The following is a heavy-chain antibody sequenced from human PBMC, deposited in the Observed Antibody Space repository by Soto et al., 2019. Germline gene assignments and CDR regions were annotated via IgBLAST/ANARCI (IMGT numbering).Heavy chain of an antibody. CDR1: GGSISSSNW. J-gene: IGHJ5*02. Sequence: QVQLQESGPGLVKPSGTLSLTCAVSGGSISSSNWWSWVRQPPGKGLEWIGEIYDSGSTNYNPSLKSRVTISGDKSKNQFPLKLSSVTAADTAVYYCASGPATTGTTWGWFDPWGQGTLVTVSS. V-gene: IGHV4-4*02. CDR3: ASGPATTGTTWGWFDP. CDR2: IYDSGST. D-gene: IGHD1-1*01.